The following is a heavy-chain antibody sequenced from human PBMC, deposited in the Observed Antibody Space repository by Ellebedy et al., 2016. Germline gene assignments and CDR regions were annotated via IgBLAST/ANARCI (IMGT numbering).Heavy chain of an antibody. CDR3: ARVFRNPPRSYYYYYYYMDV. CDR2: INHSGST. V-gene: IGHV4-34*01. J-gene: IGHJ6*03. Sequence: SETLSLXXAVYGGSFSGYYWSWIRQPPGKGLEWIGEINHSGSTNYNPSLKSRVTISVDTSKNQFSLKLSSVTAADTAVYYCARVFRNPPRSYYYYYYYMDVWGKGTTVTVSS. D-gene: IGHD1-14*01. CDR1: GGSFSGYY.